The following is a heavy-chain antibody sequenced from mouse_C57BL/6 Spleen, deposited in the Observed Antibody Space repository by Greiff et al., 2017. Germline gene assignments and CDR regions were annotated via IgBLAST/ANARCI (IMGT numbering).Heavy chain of an antibody. Sequence: EVMLVESGGGLVQPGGSLKLSCAASGFTFSDYGMAWVRQAPRKGPEWVAFISNLAYSIYYADTVTGRFTISRANAKNTLYLEMSSLRSEDTAMYYCARQGLLRSLYAMDYWGQGTSVTVSS. CDR3: ARQGLLRSLYAMDY. CDR2: ISNLAYSI. CDR1: GFTFSDYG. V-gene: IGHV5-15*04. J-gene: IGHJ4*01. D-gene: IGHD1-1*01.